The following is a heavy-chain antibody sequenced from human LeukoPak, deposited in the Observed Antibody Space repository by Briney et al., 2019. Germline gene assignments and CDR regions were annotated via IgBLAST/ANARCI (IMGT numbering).Heavy chain of an antibody. J-gene: IGHJ4*02. V-gene: IGHV3-53*01. CDR1: GFTVSGKY. Sequence: PGGSLRLSCVTSGFTVSGKYMSWVRQAPGKGLEWVSVIYSGGRTYYADSVKDRFTISRDNSKNTLYLQMNSLRAEDTAVYYCARDSAFGGVDYWGQGTLVTVSS. CDR3: ARDSAFGGVDY. D-gene: IGHD3-16*01. CDR2: IYSGGRT.